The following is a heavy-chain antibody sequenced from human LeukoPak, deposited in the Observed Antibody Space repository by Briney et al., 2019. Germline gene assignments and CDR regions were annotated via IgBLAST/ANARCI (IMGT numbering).Heavy chain of an antibody. V-gene: IGHV3-23*01. J-gene: IGHJ4*02. Sequence: GGSLRLSCAGSGFTVSSNYMSWVRQAPGKGLEWVSGISGSGTTTYYADSVKGRFTISRDNSKNTLYLQMNSLRAEDTAVYYCAKVIYSNYGYFDYWGQGTLVTVSS. CDR2: ISGSGTTT. CDR1: GFTVSSNY. CDR3: AKVIYSNYGYFDY. D-gene: IGHD4-11*01.